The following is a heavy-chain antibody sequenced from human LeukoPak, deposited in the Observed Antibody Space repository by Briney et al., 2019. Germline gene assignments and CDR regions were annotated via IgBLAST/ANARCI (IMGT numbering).Heavy chain of an antibody. V-gene: IGHV4-59*01. CDR2: IYYSGST. J-gene: IGHJ3*02. CDR3: ARSNGYNYRLDDFDI. Sequence: PSETLSLTCTVSGGSISIYYWSWIRQPPGKGLEWIGYIYYSGSTTYNPSLKSRVTISVDTSKNRFSLKLSSVTAADTAAYYCARSNGYNYRLDDFDIWGQGTMVTVSS. CDR1: GGSISIYY. D-gene: IGHD5-24*01.